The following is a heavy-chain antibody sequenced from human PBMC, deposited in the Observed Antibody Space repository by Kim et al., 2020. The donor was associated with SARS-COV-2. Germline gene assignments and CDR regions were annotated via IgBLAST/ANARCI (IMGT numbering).Heavy chain of an antibody. J-gene: IGHJ4*03. D-gene: IGHD2-15*01. CDR3: DTTPVGAYFDH. V-gene: IGHV3-7*01. Sequence: GGSLRLFCAASGFAFSSYWMSWVRQAPGKGLEWVANIKRDGSHINYGDSVKGRSTISRDNSKTSVFLQMNSLRAEDTAVYYCDTTPVGAYFDHWGRG. CDR1: GFAFSSYW. CDR2: IKRDGSHI.